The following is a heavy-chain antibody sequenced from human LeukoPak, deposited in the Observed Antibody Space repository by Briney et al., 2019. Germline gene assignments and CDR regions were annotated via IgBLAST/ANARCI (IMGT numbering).Heavy chain of an antibody. CDR3: AKDQKVGANIDY. CDR2: IRYDGSNK. CDR1: GVTFSSYG. Sequence: QSGGSLRLSCAASGVTFSSYGMHWVRQAPGKGLEWVAFIRYDGSNKYYADSVKGRFTISRDNFKNTLYLQMNSLRAEDTAVYYCAKDQKVGANIDYWGQGTLVTVSS. V-gene: IGHV3-30*02. D-gene: IGHD1-26*01. J-gene: IGHJ4*02.